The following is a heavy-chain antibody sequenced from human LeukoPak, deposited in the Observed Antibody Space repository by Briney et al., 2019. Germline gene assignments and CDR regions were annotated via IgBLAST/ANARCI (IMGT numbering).Heavy chain of an antibody. D-gene: IGHD6-19*01. CDR1: GFTFSSYD. Sequence: GGSLRLSCAASGFTFSSYDMHWVRQATGKGLEWASAIGTAGDTYYPGSVKGRFTISRENAKNSLYLQMNSLRAGDTAVYYCARVSYSSGWFFDYWGQGTLVTVSS. J-gene: IGHJ4*02. CDR2: IGTAGDT. CDR3: ARVSYSSGWFFDY. V-gene: IGHV3-13*01.